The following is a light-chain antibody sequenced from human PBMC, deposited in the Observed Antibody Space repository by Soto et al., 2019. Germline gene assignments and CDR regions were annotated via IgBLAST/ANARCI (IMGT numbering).Light chain of an antibody. CDR2: DVN. Sequence: QSALTQPRSVSGSPGQSVTISCTGTSSDVGGYNYVSWYQQHPGKAPKLMIYDVNKRPSGVPFRFSGSKSDNTASLTISGLQAEDEADYYCCSYAGSSPYVFETGTKVTVL. CDR3: CSYAGSSPYV. J-gene: IGLJ1*01. V-gene: IGLV2-11*01. CDR1: SSDVGGYNY.